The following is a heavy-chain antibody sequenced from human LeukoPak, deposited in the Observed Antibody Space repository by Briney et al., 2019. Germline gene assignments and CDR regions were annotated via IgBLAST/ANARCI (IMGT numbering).Heavy chain of an antibody. Sequence: PGRSLRLSCAASGFTFSSYAMHWVRQAPGKGLEWVAVISYDGSNKYYADSVKGRFTISRDNSKNTLYLQMNSLRAEDTAVYYCARDRTSIAAAGLDYWGQGTLVTVSS. D-gene: IGHD6-13*01. J-gene: IGHJ4*02. V-gene: IGHV3-30-3*01. CDR3: ARDRTSIAAAGLDY. CDR1: GFTFSSYA. CDR2: ISYDGSNK.